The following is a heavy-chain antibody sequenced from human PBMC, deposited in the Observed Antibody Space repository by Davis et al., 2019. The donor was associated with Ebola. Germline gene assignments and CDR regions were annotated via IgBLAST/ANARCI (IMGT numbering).Heavy chain of an antibody. CDR3: ARAAAWVGATHY. CDR1: GGSISSHY. D-gene: IGHD1-26*01. V-gene: IGHV4-59*11. Sequence: SETLSLTCTVSGGSISSHYWTWIRQPPGKGLEWIGHIHYSGSTHYNPSLKSRVTTSVDTSKNQFSLKLSSVTAADTAVYYCARAAAWVGATHYWGQGTLVTVSS. CDR2: IHYSGST. J-gene: IGHJ4*02.